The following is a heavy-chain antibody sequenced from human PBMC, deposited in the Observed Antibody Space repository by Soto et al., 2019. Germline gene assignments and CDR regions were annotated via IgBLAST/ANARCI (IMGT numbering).Heavy chain of an antibody. D-gene: IGHD6-19*01. J-gene: IGHJ5*02. CDR3: AREAVAVYNWFDP. CDR1: GGSISSYY. CDR2: IYYSGST. Sequence: SETLSLTCTVSGGSISSYYWSWIRQPPGKGLEWIGYIYYSGSTNYNPSLKSRVTISVDTSKNQFSLKLSSVTAADTAVYYCAREAVAVYNWFDPWGQGTLVTVSS. V-gene: IGHV4-59*01.